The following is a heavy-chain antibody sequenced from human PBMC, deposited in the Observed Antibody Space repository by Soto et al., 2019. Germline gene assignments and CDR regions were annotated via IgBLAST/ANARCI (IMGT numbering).Heavy chain of an antibody. CDR3: ATFVGATTVTRGSPRDY. CDR1: GGSFSGYH. Sequence: VQLQQWGAGLLKPSETLSLTCAVYGGSFSGYHWSWFRQPPGKGLEWIGEINPSGSINYNRSLKSRVPISVDTSKNQFSLNLSSVTAADTAVYYCATFVGATTVTRGSPRDYWGQGTLVTVSS. J-gene: IGHJ4*02. D-gene: IGHD4-4*01. CDR2: INPSGSI. V-gene: IGHV4-34*01.